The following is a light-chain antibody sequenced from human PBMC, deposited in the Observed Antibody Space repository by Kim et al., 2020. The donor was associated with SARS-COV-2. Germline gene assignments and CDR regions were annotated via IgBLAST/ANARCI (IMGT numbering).Light chain of an antibody. V-gene: IGKV1-39*01. CDR3: QQSYITPWT. Sequence: DIQMTQSPSSLSASVGDRVTITCRASQSISSYLNWYQQRPGKAPKLLIFAASTLQSGVPSRFSGSGSGTDFTVTISSLQPEDFATYYCQQSYITPWTFGQGTKVDIK. CDR2: AAS. J-gene: IGKJ1*01. CDR1: QSISSY.